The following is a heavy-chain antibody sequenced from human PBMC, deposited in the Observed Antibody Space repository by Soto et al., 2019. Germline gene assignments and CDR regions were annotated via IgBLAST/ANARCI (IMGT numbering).Heavy chain of an antibody. CDR3: ARDRRAAAGMPADY. D-gene: IGHD6-13*01. CDR2: ISYDGSNK. CDR1: GFTFSSYA. Sequence: HPGGSLRLSCAASGFTFSSYAMHWVRQAPGKGLEWVAVISYDGSNKYYADSVKGRFTISRDNSKNTLYLQMNSLRAEDTAVYYCARDRRAAAGMPADYWGQGTLVTVSS. J-gene: IGHJ4*02. V-gene: IGHV3-30-3*01.